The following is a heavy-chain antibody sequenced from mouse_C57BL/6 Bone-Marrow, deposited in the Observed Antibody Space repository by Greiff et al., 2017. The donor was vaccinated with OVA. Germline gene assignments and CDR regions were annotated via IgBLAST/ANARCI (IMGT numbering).Heavy chain of an antibody. V-gene: IGHV1-74*01. Sequence: VQLQQPGAELVKPGASVKVSCKASGYTFTSYWMHWVKQRPGQGLEWIGRIHPSDSDTNSNQQFKGKATLTVDKSSSTDYMQLSSLTSEDSAVYYCAIEDGTGVPHFDYWGQGTTLTVSS. CDR2: IHPSDSDT. D-gene: IGHD5-1*01. J-gene: IGHJ2*01. CDR1: GYTFTSYW. CDR3: AIEDGTGVPHFDY.